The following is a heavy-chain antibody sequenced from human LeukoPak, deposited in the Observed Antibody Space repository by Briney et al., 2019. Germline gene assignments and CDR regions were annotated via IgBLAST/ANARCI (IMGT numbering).Heavy chain of an antibody. V-gene: IGHV3-21*01. Sequence: GGSLRPSCAASGFTFSSYSMNWVRQAPGKGLGWVSSISSSSSYIYYADSVKGRFTISRDNAKNSLYLQMNSLRAEDTAVYYCARSHPDAFDIWGQGTMVTVSS. J-gene: IGHJ3*02. CDR2: ISSSSSYI. CDR1: GFTFSSYS. CDR3: ARSHPDAFDI.